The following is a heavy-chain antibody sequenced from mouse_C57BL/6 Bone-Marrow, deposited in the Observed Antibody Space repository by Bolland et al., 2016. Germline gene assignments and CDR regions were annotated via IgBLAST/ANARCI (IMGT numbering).Heavy chain of an antibody. CDR3: ARHVATIVTLDY. V-gene: IGHV5-2*01. Sequence: TYYPDTMERRFIISRDNTKKTLYLQMSSLRSEDIALYYCARHVATIVTLDYWGQGTLV. CDR2: T. D-gene: IGHD2-5*01. J-gene: IGHJ3*01.